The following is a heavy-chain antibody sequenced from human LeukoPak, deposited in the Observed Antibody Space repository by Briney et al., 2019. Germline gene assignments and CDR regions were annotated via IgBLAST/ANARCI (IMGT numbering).Heavy chain of an antibody. CDR2: ISWNSGSI. J-gene: IGHJ4*02. CDR3: AKDSEQWLVLGYFDY. D-gene: IGHD6-19*01. CDR1: GCTFDDYA. Sequence: GGSLRLSCAASGCTFDDYAMHWVRQAPGKGLEWVSGISWNSGSIGYADSVKGRFTISRDNSKNTLYLQMNSLRAEDTAVYYCAKDSEQWLVLGYFDYWGQGTLVTVSS. V-gene: IGHV3-9*01.